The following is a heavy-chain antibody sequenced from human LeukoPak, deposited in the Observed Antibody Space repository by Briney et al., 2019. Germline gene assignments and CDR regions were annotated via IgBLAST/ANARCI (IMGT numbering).Heavy chain of an antibody. V-gene: IGHV4-59*12. CDR2: IYYSGST. CDR1: GGSISSYY. Sequence: SETLSLTCTVSGGSISSYYWSWIRQPPGKGLEWIGYIYYSGSTNYNPSLKSRVTISVDTSKNQFSLKLSSVTAADTAVYYCARAGMGSYGGFDYWGQGALVTVSS. J-gene: IGHJ4*02. D-gene: IGHD1-26*01. CDR3: ARAGMGSYGGFDY.